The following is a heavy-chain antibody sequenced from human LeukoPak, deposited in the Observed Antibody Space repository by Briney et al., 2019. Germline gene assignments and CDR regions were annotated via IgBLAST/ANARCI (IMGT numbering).Heavy chain of an antibody. Sequence: ASVTVSCKASGGTFSSYAISWVRRAPGQGLEWMGGIIPIFGTANYAQKFQGRVTITTDESTSTAYMELSSLRSEDTAVYYCASELYGSDGDFSGSVGWFDPWGQGTLVTVSS. D-gene: IGHD4-17*01. V-gene: IGHV1-69*05. CDR3: ASELYGSDGDFSGSVGWFDP. CDR2: IIPIFGTA. J-gene: IGHJ5*02. CDR1: GGTFSSYA.